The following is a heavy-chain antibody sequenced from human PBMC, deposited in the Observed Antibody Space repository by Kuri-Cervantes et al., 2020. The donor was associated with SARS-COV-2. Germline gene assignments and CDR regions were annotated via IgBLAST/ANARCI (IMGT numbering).Heavy chain of an antibody. CDR2: ISSSSSYI. J-gene: IGHJ4*02. D-gene: IGHD1-14*01. CDR3: ARTDPQLPHLIY. Sequence: GESLKIPCAASGFTFSSYSMNWVRQPPGKGLEWVSSISSSSSYIYYADSVKGRFTISRDNAKNSLYLQMNSLRAEDTAVYYCARTDPQLPHLIYWGQGTLVTVSS. CDR1: GFTFSSYS. V-gene: IGHV3-21*01.